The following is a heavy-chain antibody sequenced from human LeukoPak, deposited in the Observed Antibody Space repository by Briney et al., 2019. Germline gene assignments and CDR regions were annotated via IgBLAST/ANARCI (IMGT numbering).Heavy chain of an antibody. D-gene: IGHD3-3*01. V-gene: IGHV1-8*03. Sequence: GASVKVSCKASGYTFTSYDINWVRQATGQGLEWMGWMNPNSGNTGYAQKFQGRVTITRNTSISTAYMELSSLRSEDTAVYYCARVRHFQVLRFLEWSRRGYYYMDVWGKGTTVTVSS. J-gene: IGHJ6*03. CDR2: MNPNSGNT. CDR1: GYTFTSYD. CDR3: ARVRHFQVLRFLEWSRRGYYYMDV.